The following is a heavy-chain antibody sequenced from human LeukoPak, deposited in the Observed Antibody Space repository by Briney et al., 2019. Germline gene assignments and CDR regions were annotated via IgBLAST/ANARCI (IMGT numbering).Heavy chain of an antibody. J-gene: IGHJ3*02. CDR3: ARRGYDSSGYTDAFDI. D-gene: IGHD3-22*01. V-gene: IGHV5-51*01. Sequence: GESLKISCKGSGYSFTTYWIAWVRQMPGRGLDWMGIIYPGDSDTTYSPSFQGQVTISVDKSISTAYLQWSSLKASDTAMYYCARRGYDSSGYTDAFDIWGQGTMVTVSS. CDR2: IYPGDSDT. CDR1: GYSFTTYW.